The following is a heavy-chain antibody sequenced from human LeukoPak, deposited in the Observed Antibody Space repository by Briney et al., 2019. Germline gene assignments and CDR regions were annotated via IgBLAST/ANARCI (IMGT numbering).Heavy chain of an antibody. J-gene: IGHJ4*02. D-gene: IGHD3-22*01. Sequence: GGSLRLSCAASGFTVSDYYMSWIRQAPGKGLEWVSYISSRGSTIYYADSVKGRFTISRDNAKNSLYLQMNSLRAEDTAVYYCAREGYYDSSGYHLDYWGQGTLVTVSS. CDR2: ISSRGSTI. CDR3: AREGYYDSSGYHLDY. CDR1: GFTVSDYY. V-gene: IGHV3-11*01.